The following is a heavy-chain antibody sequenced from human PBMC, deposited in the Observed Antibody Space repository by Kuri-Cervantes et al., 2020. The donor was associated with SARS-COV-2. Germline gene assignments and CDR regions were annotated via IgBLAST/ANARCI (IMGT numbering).Heavy chain of an antibody. D-gene: IGHD2-15*01. CDR3: AKVYCSGGSCYTLRHGPYYYYYYMDV. CDR1: GFTFSSYG. J-gene: IGHJ6*03. CDR2: IRYDGSNK. Sequence: GESLKISCAASGFTFSSYGMHWVRQAPGKGLEWVAFIRYDGSNKYYADSVKGRFTISRDNSKNTLYLQMNSLIAEDTAVYYCAKVYCSGGSCYTLRHGPYYYYYYMDVWGKGTTVTVSS. V-gene: IGHV3-30*02.